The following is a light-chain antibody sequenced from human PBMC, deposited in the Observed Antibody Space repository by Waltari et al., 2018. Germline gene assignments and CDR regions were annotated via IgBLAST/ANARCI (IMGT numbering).Light chain of an antibody. CDR1: QTVSTTY. V-gene: IGKV3-20*01. CDR3: QQYDISPLT. J-gene: IGKJ4*01. Sequence: EIVLTQSPGTLSLSPGERATLSCRASQTVSTTYLAWYEQKPGQAPKLLIYGASSRATGIPDRFSGSGSGTDFSLTISSLEPEDFAVYYCQQYDISPLTFGRGTKVEIK. CDR2: GAS.